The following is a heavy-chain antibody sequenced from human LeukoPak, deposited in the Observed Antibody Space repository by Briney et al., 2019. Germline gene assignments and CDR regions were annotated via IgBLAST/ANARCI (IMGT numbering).Heavy chain of an antibody. Sequence: GGSLRLSCAGSGLTFSNGWMIWVRQAPGKGLEWVGRIKSKRDGGRTDYAAPGNGRFTISRDDSKTTLYLQMNSLKPEDSGVYYCATDGYSSAPGDYWGQGTLVTVSS. V-gene: IGHV3-15*01. D-gene: IGHD5-18*01. CDR2: IKSKRDGGRT. J-gene: IGHJ4*02. CDR1: GLTFSNGW. CDR3: ATDGYSSAPGDY.